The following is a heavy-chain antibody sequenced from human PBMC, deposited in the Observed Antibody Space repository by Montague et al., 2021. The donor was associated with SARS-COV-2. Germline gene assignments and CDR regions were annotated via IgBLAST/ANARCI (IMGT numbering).Heavy chain of an antibody. CDR3: AREIAAAGPAIDY. V-gene: IGHV2-70*11. CDR2: IDWDDDK. D-gene: IGHD6-13*01. Sequence: LEWLARIDWDDDKYYSTSLKTRLTISKDTSKNQVVLTMTNMDPVDTATYYCAREIAAAGPAIDYWGQGTMVIVSS. J-gene: IGHJ4*02.